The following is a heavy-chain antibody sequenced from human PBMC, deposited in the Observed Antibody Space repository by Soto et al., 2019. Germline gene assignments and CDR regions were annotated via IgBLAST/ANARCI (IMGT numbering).Heavy chain of an antibody. V-gene: IGHV4-61*08. CDR2: ISYSGNT. D-gene: IGHD6-19*01. CDR1: GVSIISGD. Sequence: SETLSLTCTVAGVSIISGDYSWIRMPQGKGLEWIGYISYSGNTNYNPSLKSRVTMSVDTPKNQFSLRLSSVTTADTAVYYCARLWGDAGCPIDVWGQGTPVTVSS. J-gene: IGHJ4*02. CDR3: ARLWGDAGCPIDV.